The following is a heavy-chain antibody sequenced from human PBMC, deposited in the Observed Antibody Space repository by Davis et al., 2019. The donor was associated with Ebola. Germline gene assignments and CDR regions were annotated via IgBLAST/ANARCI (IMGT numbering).Heavy chain of an antibody. D-gene: IGHD6-6*01. CDR3: TRGSSSVDY. Sequence: GESLKISCAASGFTFSGSAMHWVRQASGKGLEWVGRIRSKANSYATAYAASVKGRFTIPRDDSKNTAYLQMNSLKTEDTAVYYCTRGSSSVDYWGQGTLVTVSS. CDR1: GFTFSGSA. V-gene: IGHV3-73*01. CDR2: IRSKANSYAT. J-gene: IGHJ4*02.